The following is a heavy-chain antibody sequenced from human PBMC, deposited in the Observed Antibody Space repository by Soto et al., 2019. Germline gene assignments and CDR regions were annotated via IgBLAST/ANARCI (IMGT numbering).Heavy chain of an antibody. CDR1: GFTFSNYW. J-gene: IGHJ4*02. Sequence: EVQLVESGGGLVQPGGSLRLSCAASGFTFSNYWMHWVRQAPGKGLVWVSRINGDGSNTRYADSVRGRFTISRDNAKNTLYLQMNSLRAEDTAVYYCTRTLLEAEPATPNFDCWGQGGLVTVSS. CDR3: TRTLLEAEPATPNFDC. V-gene: IGHV3-74*01. CDR2: INGDGSNT. D-gene: IGHD2-15*01.